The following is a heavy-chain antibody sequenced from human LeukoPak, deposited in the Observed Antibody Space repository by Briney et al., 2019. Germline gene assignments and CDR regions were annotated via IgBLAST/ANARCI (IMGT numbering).Heavy chain of an antibody. Sequence: GGSLRLSCAASGFTFSSYGMHWVRQAPGKGLEWVAVISYDGSNKYYADSVKGRFTISRDNSRNTLYLQMNSLRAEDTAVYYCAKDLTYYDSSGYYPRLDYWGQGTLVTVSS. CDR1: GFTFSSYG. V-gene: IGHV3-30*18. CDR3: AKDLTYYDSSGYYPRLDY. D-gene: IGHD3-22*01. CDR2: ISYDGSNK. J-gene: IGHJ4*02.